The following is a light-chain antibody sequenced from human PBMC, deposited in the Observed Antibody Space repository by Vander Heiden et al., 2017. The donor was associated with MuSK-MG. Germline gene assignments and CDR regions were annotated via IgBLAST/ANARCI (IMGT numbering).Light chain of an antibody. CDR3: QQRSDWPRYT. V-gene: IGKV3-11*01. J-gene: IGKJ2*01. CDR2: DAS. CDR1: QSVSNY. Sequence: EIVLTQSPATLSLSPGERATLSCRASQSVSNYLAWYQQKPGQAPRLLIYDASNRAAGIPARFSGSGYGTDFTLTISSLEPEDFAVYYCQQRSDWPRYTFGQGTKLEIK.